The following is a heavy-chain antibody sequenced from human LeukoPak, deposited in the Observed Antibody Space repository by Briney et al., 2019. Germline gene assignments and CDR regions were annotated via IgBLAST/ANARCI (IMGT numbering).Heavy chain of an antibody. V-gene: IGHV5-51*01. D-gene: IGHD3-10*01. Sequence: KNGESLKISCKGSGYSFTSYWIGWVRQMPGKGLEWMGIIYPGDSDTRYSPSFQGQVTISADKSISTAYLQWSSLKASDTAMYYCARQEWSYYGSGSYYLFDYWGQGTLVTVSS. CDR1: GYSFTSYW. CDR2: IYPGDSDT. J-gene: IGHJ4*02. CDR3: ARQEWSYYGSGSYYLFDY.